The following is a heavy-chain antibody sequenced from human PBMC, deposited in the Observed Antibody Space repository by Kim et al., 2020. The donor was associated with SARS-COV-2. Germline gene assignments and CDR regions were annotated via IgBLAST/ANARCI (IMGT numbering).Heavy chain of an antibody. D-gene: IGHD2-2*01. CDR3: AGGQPLDY. CDR1: GGSIRSGGKF. V-gene: IGHV4-31*02. CDR2: ISYSGNT. Sequence: SETLSLTCSVSGGSIRSGGKFWTWIRQHPAKGLEWIGYISYSGNTHYSPSLRSPVSIALQTSENQFSLELTSVTAADTAVYYCAGGQPLDYWGQGILVTVSS. J-gene: IGHJ4*02.